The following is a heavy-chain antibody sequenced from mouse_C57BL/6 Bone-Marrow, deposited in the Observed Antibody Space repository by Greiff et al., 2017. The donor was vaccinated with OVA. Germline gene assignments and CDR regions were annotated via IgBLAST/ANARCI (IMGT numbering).Heavy chain of an antibody. CDR2: IYPSDSET. CDR1: GYTFTSYW. J-gene: IGHJ3*01. Sequence: VQLQQPGAELVRPGSSVKLSCKASGYTFTSYWMDWVKQRPGQGLEWIGNIYPSDSETHYNQKFKDKATLTVDKSSSTASMQLSRLTSEDSAVYYWSRPYDGYYSHWGQGTLVTGSA. CDR3: SRPYDGYYSH. V-gene: IGHV1-61*01. D-gene: IGHD2-3*01.